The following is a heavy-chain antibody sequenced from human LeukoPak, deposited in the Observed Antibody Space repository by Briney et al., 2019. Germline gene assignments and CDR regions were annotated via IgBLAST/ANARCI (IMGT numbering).Heavy chain of an antibody. Sequence: GGSLRLSCAASGFTFSNYWMHWVRQAPVKGLVWVSRISSDESITSYADSVKGRFTISRDNAKNTLFLQMNGLRAEDTAVYYCAREKQGSLYYYYYMDVWGKGTTVTVSS. CDR3: AREKQGSLYYYYYMDV. V-gene: IGHV3-74*01. D-gene: IGHD1-26*01. J-gene: IGHJ6*03. CDR1: GFTFSNYW. CDR2: ISSDESIT.